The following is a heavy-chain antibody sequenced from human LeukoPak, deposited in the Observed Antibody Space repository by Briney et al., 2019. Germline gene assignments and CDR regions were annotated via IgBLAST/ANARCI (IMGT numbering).Heavy chain of an antibody. CDR2: INEDGDVT. J-gene: IGHJ5*02. V-gene: IGHV3-7*01. Sequence: GGSLRLSCAASGFIFNTYWMSWVRQAPGKGLEWVANINEDGDVTYYVDSVKGRFTISRDNARSSLYLQMNSLRVEDTAVYYCAGERHTAASYNWYDPWGQGTLVAVSS. D-gene: IGHD2-21*02. CDR1: GFIFNTYW. CDR3: AGERHTAASYNWYDP.